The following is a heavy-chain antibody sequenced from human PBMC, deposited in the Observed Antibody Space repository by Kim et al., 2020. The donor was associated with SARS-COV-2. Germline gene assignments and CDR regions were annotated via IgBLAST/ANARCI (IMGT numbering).Heavy chain of an antibody. CDR1: GYSFTSYW. CDR2: IYPGDSDT. D-gene: IGHD1-7*01. J-gene: IGHJ5*02. CDR3: ARRDNWNYGGTNWFDP. Sequence: GESLKISCKGSGYSFTSYWIGWVRQMPGKGLEWMGIIYPGDSDTRYSPSFQGQVTISADKSISTAYLQWSSLKASDTAMYYCARRDNWNYGGTNWFDPWGQGTLVTVSS. V-gene: IGHV5-51*01.